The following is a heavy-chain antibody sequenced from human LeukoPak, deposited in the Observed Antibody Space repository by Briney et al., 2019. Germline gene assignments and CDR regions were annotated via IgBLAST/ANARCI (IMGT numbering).Heavy chain of an antibody. V-gene: IGHV1-69*01. D-gene: IGHD3-10*01. Sequence: SVKLSCKPSGGTFSSYAISWVRQAPGQGLEWMGWIIPIFGTTNYAQTFQGRVTTTANASTRTAYMELTRLRTTRPAVSYRERDRDDYWGQGTLVTVSS. CDR3: ERDRDDY. CDR2: IIPIFGTT. J-gene: IGHJ4*02. CDR1: GGTFSSYA.